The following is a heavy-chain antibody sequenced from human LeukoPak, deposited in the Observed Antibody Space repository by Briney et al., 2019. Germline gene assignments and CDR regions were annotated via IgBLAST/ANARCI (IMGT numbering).Heavy chain of an antibody. CDR3: ASPWGCSSASCYYYYYMDV. Sequence: SVKVSCKASGDTFSNYAISWVRQAPGQGLEWMGGIIPIFGTANYAQKFQGRVTITADKSTNTAYMELSSLRSEDTAVYYCASPWGCSSASCYYYYYMDVWGNGTTVTVSS. CDR2: IIPIFGTA. V-gene: IGHV1-69*06. CDR1: GDTFSNYA. D-gene: IGHD2-2*01. J-gene: IGHJ6*03.